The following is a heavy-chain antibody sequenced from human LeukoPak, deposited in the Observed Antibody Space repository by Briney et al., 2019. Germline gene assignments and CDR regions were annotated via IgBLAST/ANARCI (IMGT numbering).Heavy chain of an antibody. J-gene: IGHJ6*03. Sequence: GRSLRLSCAASGFTFSSYAMHWVRQAPGKGLEWVAVITCDGSNKYYADSVKGRFTISRDNSKNTLYLQMNSLRAEDTAVYYCAREGWDSSRPYYYYYMDVWGQGTLVTVSS. D-gene: IGHD6-13*01. CDR2: ITCDGSNK. CDR3: AREGWDSSRPYYYYYMDV. CDR1: GFTFSSYA. V-gene: IGHV3-30*04.